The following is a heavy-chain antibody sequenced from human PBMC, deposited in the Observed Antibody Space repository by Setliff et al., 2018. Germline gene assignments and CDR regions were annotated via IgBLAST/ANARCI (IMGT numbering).Heavy chain of an antibody. V-gene: IGHV4-30-4*08. D-gene: IGHD6-19*01. CDR2: IYSSGST. J-gene: IGHJ4*02. CDR1: GGSISSGDYY. Sequence: SETLSLTCTVSGGSISSGDYYWSWIRQPPGKGLEWIGYIYSSGSTYYNPSLKSRVSISVDTSKNQFSLKLNSVTAADMAVYYCAREGSYSSGWLSGYFDYWGQGTLVTVSS. CDR3: AREGSYSSGWLSGYFDY.